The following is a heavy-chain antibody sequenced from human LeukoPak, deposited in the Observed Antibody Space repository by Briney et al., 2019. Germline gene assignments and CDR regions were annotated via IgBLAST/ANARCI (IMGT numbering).Heavy chain of an antibody. CDR1: GGTFSSYA. Sequence: SVKVSCKASGGTFSSYAISWVRQAPGQGLEWMGGIIPIFGTANYAQKFQGSVTITTDESTSTAYMELSSLRSEDTAVYYCARELGSGWWTHAFDIWGQGTMVTVSS. J-gene: IGHJ3*02. D-gene: IGHD6-19*01. CDR2: IIPIFGTA. CDR3: ARELGSGWWTHAFDI. V-gene: IGHV1-69*05.